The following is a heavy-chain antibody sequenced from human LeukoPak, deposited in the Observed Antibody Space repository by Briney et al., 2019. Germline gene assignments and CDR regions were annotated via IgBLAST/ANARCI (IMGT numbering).Heavy chain of an antibody. J-gene: IGHJ4*02. CDR3: ARDQLGYAY. D-gene: IGHD1-1*01. CDR1: GDSVSSNSAA. CDR2: TYYRSKWYN. V-gene: IGHV6-1*01. Sequence: SQTLSLTCAISGDSVSSNSAAWNWMRQSPSRGLEWLGSTYYRSKWYNDYAVTVTSTLTLNPDTSKHHFSLQLTSVTPADTAVYSCARDQLGYAYWGQRTLVTAPS.